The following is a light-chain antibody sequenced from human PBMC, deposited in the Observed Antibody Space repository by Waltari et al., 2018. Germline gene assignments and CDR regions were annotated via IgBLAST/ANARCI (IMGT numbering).Light chain of an antibody. V-gene: IGKV3-11*01. Sequence: EIVLTQSPATLSLSPGERATLSRRASQSVSSYLAWYQQKPGQAPRLLIYDASNRATGIPARFSGSGSGTDFTLTISSLEPEDFAVYYCQQRSNWPPETFGPGTKVDIK. CDR2: DAS. J-gene: IGKJ3*01. CDR1: QSVSSY. CDR3: QQRSNWPPET.